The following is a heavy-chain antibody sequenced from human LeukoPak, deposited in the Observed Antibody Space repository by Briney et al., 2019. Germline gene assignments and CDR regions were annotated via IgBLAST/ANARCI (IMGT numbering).Heavy chain of an antibody. Sequence: GGSLRLSCAASGFTFSSYSMNWVRQAPGKGLEWVSYISRSSSTIHYADSVKGRFTISRDNAKSSLFLQMNSLRAEDTAVYYCARIAVAGFDYWGQGTLVTVSS. CDR2: ISRSSSTI. CDR1: GFTFSSYS. V-gene: IGHV3-48*04. J-gene: IGHJ4*02. CDR3: ARIAVAGFDY. D-gene: IGHD6-19*01.